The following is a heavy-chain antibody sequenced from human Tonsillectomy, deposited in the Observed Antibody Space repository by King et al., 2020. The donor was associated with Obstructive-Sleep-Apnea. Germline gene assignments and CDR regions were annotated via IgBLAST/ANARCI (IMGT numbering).Heavy chain of an antibody. CDR1: GNTFTSYA. V-gene: IGHV7-4-1*02. CDR2: INTNTGNP. CDR3: ARLWFGELLSYYYGMDV. Sequence: VQLVPSGSELKKPGASVKVSCKASGNTFTSYAMTWVRQAPGQGLEWMGWINTNTGNPTYAQGFTGRFVFSLDTSVSTAYLQISSLKAEDTAVYYCARLWFGELLSYYYGMDVWGQGTTVTVSS. J-gene: IGHJ6*02. D-gene: IGHD3-10*01.